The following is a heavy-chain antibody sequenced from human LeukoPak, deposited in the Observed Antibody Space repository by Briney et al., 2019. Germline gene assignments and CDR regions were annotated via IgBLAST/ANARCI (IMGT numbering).Heavy chain of an antibody. J-gene: IGHJ4*02. CDR2: ISYDGSNK. V-gene: IGHV3-30*03. CDR1: GFTFSSYS. CDR3: ARGYSSSWSLYFDY. D-gene: IGHD6-13*01. Sequence: GGSLRLSCAASGFTFSSYSMNWVRQAPGKGLEWVAVISYDGSNKYYADSVKGRFTISRDNSKNTLYPQMNSLRAEDTAVYYCARGYSSSWSLYFDYWGQGTLVTVSS.